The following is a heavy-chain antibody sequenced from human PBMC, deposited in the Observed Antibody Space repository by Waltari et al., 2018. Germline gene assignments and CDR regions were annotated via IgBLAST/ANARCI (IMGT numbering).Heavy chain of an antibody. CDR2: ISPGASDT. CDR3: ARPSSIVGATSGAFDI. V-gene: IGHV5-51*01. Sequence: EVQLVQSGAEVKKPGESLKISCKGSGYSFTSYCIVWVRQMPGKGLEGMGIISPGASDTRDSTSFQGQVTISADKSISTAYLQWSSLKAADTAMYYCARPSSIVGATSGAFDIWGQGTMVTVSS. CDR1: GYSFTSYC. J-gene: IGHJ3*02. D-gene: IGHD1-26*01.